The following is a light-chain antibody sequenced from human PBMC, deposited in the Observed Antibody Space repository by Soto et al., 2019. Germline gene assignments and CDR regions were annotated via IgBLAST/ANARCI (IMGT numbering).Light chain of an antibody. CDR2: KAS. V-gene: IGKV1-5*03. Sequence: DIQMTQSPSTLSASVGDRVTITCRASQSISNWLAWYQQKPGKAPKLLIYKASNLESGVPSRFSGSGSGTEFTLTISSLQPDDFATYYCQQYNNLWTFGQGTKVVIK. CDR1: QSISNW. J-gene: IGKJ1*01. CDR3: QQYNNLWT.